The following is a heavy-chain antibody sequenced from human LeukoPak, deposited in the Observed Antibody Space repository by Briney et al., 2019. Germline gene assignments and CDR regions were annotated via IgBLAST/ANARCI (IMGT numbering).Heavy chain of an antibody. CDR2: INPNTGGT. J-gene: IGHJ4*02. D-gene: IGHD5-18*01. CDR3: ARDMDTGPDLFDY. CDR1: GYTFTSYG. Sequence: ASVKVSCKASGYTFTSYGISWVRQAPGQGLEWMGWINPNTGGTNYAQNFQGRVTMTRDTSISTAYLDLSRLRSDDTAVYYCARDMDTGPDLFDYWGQGTLVTVSS. V-gene: IGHV1-2*02.